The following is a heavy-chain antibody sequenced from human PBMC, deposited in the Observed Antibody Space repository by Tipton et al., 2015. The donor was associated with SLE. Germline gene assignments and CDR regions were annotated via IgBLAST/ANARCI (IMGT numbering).Heavy chain of an antibody. Sequence: SLRLSCAASEFTFGSYSMYWVRQAPGGGLERVSTLTSGGDTVYPDSVRGRFTVSGDTPKNTVYLQMNSLRLEDTAVYYCARQHLPGSGPSFDSWGQGTLVTVSS. CDR2: LTSGGDT. D-gene: IGHD6-13*01. CDR1: EFTFGSYS. CDR3: ARQHLPGSGPSFDS. J-gene: IGHJ4*02. V-gene: IGHV3-23*01.